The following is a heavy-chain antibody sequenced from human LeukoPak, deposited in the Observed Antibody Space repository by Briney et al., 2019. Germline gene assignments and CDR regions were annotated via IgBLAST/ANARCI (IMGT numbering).Heavy chain of an antibody. V-gene: IGHV3-43*01. Sequence: GGSLRLSCATSGFNFHRYTIHWVRQAPGKGLEWVSLAGWAGGTTYYSDSVRGRFSISRDSGRNSVYLQMNSLTTDDTAFYFCAKELDTMFFDYWGQGALVTVSS. CDR2: AGWAGGTT. CDR1: GFNFHRYT. D-gene: IGHD3-10*02. CDR3: AKELDTMFFDY. J-gene: IGHJ4*02.